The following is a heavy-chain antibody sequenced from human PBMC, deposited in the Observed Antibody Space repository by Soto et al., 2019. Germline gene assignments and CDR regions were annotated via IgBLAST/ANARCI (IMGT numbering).Heavy chain of an antibody. CDR2: IFSNDEK. CDR1: GFSLSNARMG. CDR3: ARISVGSSSWYFDY. Sequence: QVTLKESGPVLVNPTEPLTLTCTVSGFSLSNARMGVSWIRQPPGKALEWLAHIFSNDEKSYSTSLKSRLTISKDTSKSQVVLTMTNMDPVDTATYYCARISVGSSSWYFDYWGQGTLVTVSS. J-gene: IGHJ4*02. D-gene: IGHD6-13*01. V-gene: IGHV2-26*01.